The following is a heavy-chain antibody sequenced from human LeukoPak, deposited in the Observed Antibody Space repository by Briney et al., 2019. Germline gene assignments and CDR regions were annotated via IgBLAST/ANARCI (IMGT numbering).Heavy chain of an antibody. CDR1: GFTFSTSW. CDR2: INSDGSSR. D-gene: IGHD2-21*02. CDR3: ARDGRCGGDCYAS. J-gene: IGHJ4*02. V-gene: IGHV3-74*01. Sequence: PGGSLRLSCSASGFTFSTSWMHWVRQAPGKGLMWVSRINSDGSSRSYADSVKGRFTISRDNAKNTLYLQMNSLRVEDTAVYYCARDGRCGGDCYASWGQGTLVTVSS.